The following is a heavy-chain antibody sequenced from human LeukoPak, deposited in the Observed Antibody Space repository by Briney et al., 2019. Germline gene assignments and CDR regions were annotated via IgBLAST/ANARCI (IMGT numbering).Heavy chain of an antibody. CDR3: ARSLTGYSSGWFNYYYYYGMDV. D-gene: IGHD6-19*01. CDR1: GGTFSSYA. V-gene: IGHV1-69*13. Sequence: GASVKVSCKASGGTFSSYAISWVRQAPGQGLEWMGGIIPIFGTANYAQKFQGRVTITADESTSTAYMELSSLRAEDTAVHYCARSLTGYSSGWFNYYYYYGMDVWGQGTTVTVSS. J-gene: IGHJ6*02. CDR2: IIPIFGTA.